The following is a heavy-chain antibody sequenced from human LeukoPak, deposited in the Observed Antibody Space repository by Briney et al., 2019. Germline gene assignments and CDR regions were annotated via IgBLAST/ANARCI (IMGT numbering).Heavy chain of an antibody. J-gene: IGHJ4*02. CDR2: IYTSGST. Sequence: SETLSLTCTVSGGSISSYYWSWIRQPAGKGLEWIGRIYTSGSTNYNPSLKSRVTMSVDTSKNQFSLKLSSVIAADTAVYYCARDAVEYSYGYEYYFDYWGQGTLVTVSS. CDR1: GGSISSYY. D-gene: IGHD5-18*01. V-gene: IGHV4-4*07. CDR3: ARDAVEYSYGYEYYFDY.